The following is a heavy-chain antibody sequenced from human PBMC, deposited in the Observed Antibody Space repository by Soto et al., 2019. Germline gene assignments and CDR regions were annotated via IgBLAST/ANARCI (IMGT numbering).Heavy chain of an antibody. D-gene: IGHD3-10*01. CDR1: GYTFTSYG. CDR2: ISAYNGNT. J-gene: IGHJ5*02. Sequence: GASVNVSCKASGYTFTSYGISWVRQAPGQGLEWMGWISAYNGNTNYAQKLQGRVTMTTDTSTSTAYMELRSLRSDDTAVYYCARAVLLWFGELPPYNWFDPWGQGTLVTVSS. CDR3: ARAVLLWFGELPPYNWFDP. V-gene: IGHV1-18*01.